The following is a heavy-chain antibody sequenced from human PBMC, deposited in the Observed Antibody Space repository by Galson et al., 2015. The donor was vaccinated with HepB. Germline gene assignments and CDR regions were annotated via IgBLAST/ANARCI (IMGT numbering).Heavy chain of an antibody. J-gene: IGHJ4*02. V-gene: IGHV4-39*07. Sequence: TLSLTCTVSGGSISSSSYFWSWIRQPPGKGLQWIGEINDSGSTNCSPSLKSRLTISIDTSKKQFSLKLTSVTAADTAVYYCARGEVVIVPTIIPTFFDYWAQGTLVAVSS. CDR3: ARGEVVIVPTIIPTFFDY. CDR1: GGSISSSSYF. D-gene: IGHD2/OR15-2a*01. CDR2: INDSGST.